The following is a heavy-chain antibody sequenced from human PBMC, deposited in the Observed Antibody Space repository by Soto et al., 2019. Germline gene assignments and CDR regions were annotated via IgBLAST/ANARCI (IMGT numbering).Heavy chain of an antibody. CDR2: INHSGST. Sequence: PSETLALTCAVYGGSFRGYYWSWIRQPPGKGLEWIGEINHSGSTNYNPSLKSRVTISVDTSKNQFSLKLSSVTAADTAVYYCARVLLWFGELLYVRRYNWFDPWGQGTLVTVSS. CDR3: ARVLLWFGELLYVRRYNWFDP. D-gene: IGHD3-10*01. V-gene: IGHV4-34*01. CDR1: GGSFRGYY. J-gene: IGHJ5*02.